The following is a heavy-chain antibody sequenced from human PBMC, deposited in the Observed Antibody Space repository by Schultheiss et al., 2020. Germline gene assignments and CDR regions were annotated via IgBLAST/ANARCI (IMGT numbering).Heavy chain of an antibody. CDR3: ARHSTMVQGVNWFDP. CDR1: GYSFTNYW. D-gene: IGHD3-10*01. V-gene: IGHV5-51*01. Sequence: GSLRLSCQDSGYSFTNYWIGWVRQMPGKGLEWMGTIYPRDSDTRYSPSFQGQVTISADKSISTAYLQWSSLKASDTAMYYCARHSTMVQGVNWFDPWGQGTLVTVSS. CDR2: IYPRDSDT. J-gene: IGHJ5*02.